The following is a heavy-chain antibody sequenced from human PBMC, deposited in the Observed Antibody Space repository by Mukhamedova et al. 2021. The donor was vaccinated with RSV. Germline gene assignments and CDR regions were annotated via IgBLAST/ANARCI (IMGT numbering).Heavy chain of an antibody. CDR3: AKEYKTCCPDY. J-gene: IGHJ4*02. V-gene: IGHV3-23*01. Sequence: KGRFTISRDNSKNTLYLQMNSLRAEDTAVYYCAKEYKTCCPDYWGQGTLITVSS. D-gene: IGHD1-14*01.